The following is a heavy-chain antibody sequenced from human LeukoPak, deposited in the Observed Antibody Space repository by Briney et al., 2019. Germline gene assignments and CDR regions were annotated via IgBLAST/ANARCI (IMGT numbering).Heavy chain of an antibody. CDR1: GYTFRSYG. V-gene: IGHV1-18*01. CDR3: ARERHSSGWYYFQH. J-gene: IGHJ1*01. CDR2: ISPYNGNT. D-gene: IGHD6-19*01. Sequence: ASVKVSCKASGYTFRSYGFSWVRQAPGQGLEWMGWISPYNGNTNYAQKLQGRVTMTTDTSTSTAYMELRSLRSDDTAMYYCARERHSSGWYYFQHWGQGTLVTVSS.